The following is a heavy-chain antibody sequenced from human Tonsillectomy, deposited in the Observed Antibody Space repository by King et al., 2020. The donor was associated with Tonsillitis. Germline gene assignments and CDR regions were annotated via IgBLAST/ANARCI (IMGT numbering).Heavy chain of an antibody. J-gene: IGHJ4*02. CDR1: VFTFTNYS. Sequence: SLILSFASSVFTFTNYSISFFLHAPVKFLQFFSTTVSFSDPSYAYSVKVLFTISRDNSKSPLYLQMNSLRAEDTAIYYCAKDSSNYFRRRIVDCWGPGTLVTVSS. CDR2: TVSFSDP. CDR3: AKDSSNYFRRRIVDC. D-gene: IGHD4-11*01. V-gene: IGHV3-23*01.